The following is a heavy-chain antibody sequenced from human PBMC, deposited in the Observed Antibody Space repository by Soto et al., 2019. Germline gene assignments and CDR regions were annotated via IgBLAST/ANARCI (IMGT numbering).Heavy chain of an antibody. Sequence: QVQLVQSGAEVKKPGASVKVSCKASGYTFTSYAMHWVRQAPGQRLEWMGWINAGNGNTKYSQKFQGRGTITRDTAASTAYMELSSLRSEDTAVYYCARDPGYSYGYKWGQGTLVTVSS. V-gene: IGHV1-3*01. J-gene: IGHJ4*02. D-gene: IGHD5-18*01. CDR3: ARDPGYSYGYK. CDR2: INAGNGNT. CDR1: GYTFTSYA.